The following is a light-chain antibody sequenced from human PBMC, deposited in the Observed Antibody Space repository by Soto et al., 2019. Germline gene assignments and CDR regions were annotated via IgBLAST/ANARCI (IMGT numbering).Light chain of an antibody. CDR2: EVT. CDR3: SSYAGSHNFVV. Sequence: QSALTQPPSASGSPGQSVTISCTGSSSDVGGYDFVSWYQQHPGKAPKLMIYEVTKRPSGVPDRFSGSKSGNTASLTVSGLQAEDEADYSCSSYAGSHNFVVFGGGTKLTVL. CDR1: SSDVGGYDF. V-gene: IGLV2-8*01. J-gene: IGLJ2*01.